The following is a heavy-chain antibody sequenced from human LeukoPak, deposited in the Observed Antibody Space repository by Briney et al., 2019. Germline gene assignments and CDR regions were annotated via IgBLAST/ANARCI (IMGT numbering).Heavy chain of an antibody. D-gene: IGHD5-18*01. V-gene: IGHV4-34*01. CDR3: ARRRRGYKNGWPDAIDI. CDR1: NGSFSDYY. J-gene: IGHJ3*02. Sequence: PSETLPLTCAVYNGSFSDYYWSWIRQPPGKGMEWIGEVNHRGSANYNPSLESRVTISGDTSKTQFSLKVKSVTAADTAVYYCARRRRGYKNGWPDAIDIWGQGTMVTVSS. CDR2: VNHRGSA.